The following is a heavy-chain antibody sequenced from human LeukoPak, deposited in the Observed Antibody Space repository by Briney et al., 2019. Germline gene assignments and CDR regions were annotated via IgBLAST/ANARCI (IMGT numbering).Heavy chain of an antibody. CDR1: GGSISSGDYY. J-gene: IGHJ3*02. V-gene: IGHV4-30-4*08. CDR3: ARDPEKGYCSSTSCPRYAFDI. Sequence: PSETLSLTCTVSGGSISSGDYYWSWIRQPPGKGLEWIGYIYYSGSTYYNPSLKSRVTISVDTSKNQFSLKLSSVTAADTAVYYCARDPEKGYCSSTSCPRYAFDIWGQGTMVTVSS. D-gene: IGHD2-2*01. CDR2: IYYSGST.